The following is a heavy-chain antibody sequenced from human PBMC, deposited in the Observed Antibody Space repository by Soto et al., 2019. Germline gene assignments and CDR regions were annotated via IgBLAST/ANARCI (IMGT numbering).Heavy chain of an antibody. CDR1: GFTFSSYA. D-gene: IGHD3-3*01. J-gene: IGHJ4*02. CDR2: ISGSGGST. CDR3: AKASYYDFWSGYFPLDY. V-gene: IGHV3-23*01. Sequence: GGSLRLSCAASGFTFSSYAMSWVRQAPGKGLKWVSAISGSGGSTYYADSVKGRFTISRDNSKNTLYLQMNSLRAEDTAVYYCAKASYYDFWSGYFPLDYWGQGTLVTVSS.